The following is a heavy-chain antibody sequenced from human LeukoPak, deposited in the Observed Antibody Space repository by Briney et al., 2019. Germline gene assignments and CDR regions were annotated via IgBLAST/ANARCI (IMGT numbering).Heavy chain of an antibody. CDR1: GYTFTDYY. V-gene: IGHV1-2*02. CDR3: AKEGATQGFDP. CDR2: VDPNSGAT. D-gene: IGHD1-26*01. Sequence: ASVKVSCKTSGYTFTDYYIHWVRQAPGQGLESMGWVDPNSGATNYAQKFQGRVTMTRDTSISTAYMELTSLRSDDTAVYYCAKEGATQGFDPWGQGTLVTVSS. J-gene: IGHJ5*02.